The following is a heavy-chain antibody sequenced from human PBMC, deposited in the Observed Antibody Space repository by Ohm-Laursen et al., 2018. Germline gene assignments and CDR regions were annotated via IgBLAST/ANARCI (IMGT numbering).Heavy chain of an antibody. CDR1: GLTFSSYW. J-gene: IGHJ4*02. Sequence: SLRLSCAASGLTFSSYWMTWVRQAPGKGLEWVANIKNDGSEKNYMDSVKGRFTISRDNAKNSLHLEMNSLRVEDTAVYYCARGSGYNLDYWGQGTLVTVSS. CDR3: ARGSGYNLDY. D-gene: IGHD5-12*01. CDR2: IKNDGSEK. V-gene: IGHV3-7*01.